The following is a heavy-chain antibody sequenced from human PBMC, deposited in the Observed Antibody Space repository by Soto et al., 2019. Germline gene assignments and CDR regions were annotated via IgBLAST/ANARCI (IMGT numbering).Heavy chain of an antibody. V-gene: IGHV3-15*07. J-gene: IGHJ4*02. CDR2: IKSRFDGGTT. CDR3: TTDPTRAYYS. D-gene: IGHD2-21*01. Sequence: PGESLKISCAASGFTFSNAWMNWVRQAPGKGLEWVGHIKSRFDGGTTDYAAPVKGRFTISRDDSKNTLYLQMNSLKTEDTAVYYCTTDPTRAYYSWGQGTLVTVSS. CDR1: GFTFSNAW.